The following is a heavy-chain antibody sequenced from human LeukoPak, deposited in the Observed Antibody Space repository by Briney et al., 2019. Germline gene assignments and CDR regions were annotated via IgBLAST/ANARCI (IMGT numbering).Heavy chain of an antibody. V-gene: IGHV3-30*03. D-gene: IGHD1-26*01. Sequence: PGRSLRLSCAASGFTFSSYGMHWVRQAPGKGLEWVAVISIDGKTKYHADSVRGRFTISRDNSKNTPYLQMNSLRTEDTAVYFCARDHDSGGGGGYWGQGTLVTVSS. CDR3: ARDHDSGGGGGY. CDR1: GFTFSSYG. J-gene: IGHJ4*02. CDR2: ISIDGKTK.